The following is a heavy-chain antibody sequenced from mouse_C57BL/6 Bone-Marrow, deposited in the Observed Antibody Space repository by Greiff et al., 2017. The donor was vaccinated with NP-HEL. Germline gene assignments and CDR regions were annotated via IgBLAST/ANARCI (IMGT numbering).Heavy chain of an antibody. CDR3: ARSPLRAKAWFAY. D-gene: IGHD1-2*01. CDR2: IRNKANGYTT. V-gene: IGHV7-3*01. Sequence: EVMLVESGGGLVQPGGSLSLSCAASGFTFTDYYMSWVRQPPGKALEWLGFIRNKANGYTTEYSASVKGRFTISRDNSQSILYLQMNALRAEDSATYYCARSPLRAKAWFAYWGQGTLVTVSA. CDR1: GFTFTDYY. J-gene: IGHJ3*01.